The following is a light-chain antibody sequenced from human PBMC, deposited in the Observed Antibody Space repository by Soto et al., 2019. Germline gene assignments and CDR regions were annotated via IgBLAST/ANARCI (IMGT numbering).Light chain of an antibody. CDR2: GNS. CDR3: QSYDSSLSSL. CDR1: SSNIGAGYD. J-gene: IGLJ3*02. Sequence: QSALTQPPSVSGAPGQRVTISCTGSSSNIGAGYDVHWYQQLPGTAPKLLIYGNSNRPSGVPYRFSGSKSGTSASLAITGLQAEDEADYYCQSYDSSLSSLFGGGTKLTVL. V-gene: IGLV1-40*01.